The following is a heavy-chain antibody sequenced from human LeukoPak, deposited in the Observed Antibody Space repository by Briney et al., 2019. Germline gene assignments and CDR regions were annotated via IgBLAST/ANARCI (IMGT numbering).Heavy chain of an antibody. D-gene: IGHD3-16*01. CDR1: GGSISSGSYY. J-gene: IGHJ5*02. CDR2: IYTSGST. CDR3: ARGVDDYVAYWFDP. Sequence: SETLSLTCTVSGGSISSGSYYWSWIRQPAGKGLEWIGRIYTSGSTNYNPSLKSRVTISVDTSKNQFSLKLSSVTAADTAVYYCARGVDDYVAYWFDPWGQGTLVTVSS. V-gene: IGHV4-61*02.